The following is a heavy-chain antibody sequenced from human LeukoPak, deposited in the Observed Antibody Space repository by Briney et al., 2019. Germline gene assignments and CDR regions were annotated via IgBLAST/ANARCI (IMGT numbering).Heavy chain of an antibody. Sequence: GGSLRLSCAVSGFTFSSYWMSWVRQAPGKGLEWVATIKQDESEKYFVDSVKGRFTISRDNAKNSLYLQMNSLRAEDTAVYYCAREPTYSYGSGSLDYWGQGTLVTVSS. CDR2: IKQDESEK. J-gene: IGHJ4*02. D-gene: IGHD3-10*01. CDR1: GFTFSSYW. CDR3: AREPTYSYGSGSLDY. V-gene: IGHV3-7*01.